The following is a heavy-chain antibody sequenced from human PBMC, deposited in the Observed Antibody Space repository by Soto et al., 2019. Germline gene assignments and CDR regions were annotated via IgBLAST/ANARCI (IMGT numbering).Heavy chain of an antibody. J-gene: IGHJ6*02. D-gene: IGHD2-15*01. CDR3: ARDRGYCGGGSCFSRDGYYGMDV. CDR2: IYYSGNS. Sequence: SETLSLTCTVSGGSISSGGYYWSWIRQHPGKGLEWIGYIYYSGNSYYNPSLKSRVTISVDTSKNQFSLKLNSVTAADTAVYYCARDRGYCGGGSCFSRDGYYGMDVWGQGTTVTVS. V-gene: IGHV4-31*03. CDR1: GGSISSGGYY.